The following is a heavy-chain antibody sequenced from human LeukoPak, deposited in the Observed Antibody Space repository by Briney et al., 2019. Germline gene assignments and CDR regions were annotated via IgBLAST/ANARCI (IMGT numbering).Heavy chain of an antibody. CDR2: IWYDGSNK. Sequence: GGSLRLSCAASGFTLSSSAMHRVRQAPGKGLEWVSVIWYDGSNKYYADSVKGRFTISRDISKNTLYLQMNSLRAEDTAMYYCVRDVRGSTNRFDPWGQGTLVTVSS. CDR3: VRDVRGSTNRFDP. J-gene: IGHJ5*02. D-gene: IGHD3-10*02. V-gene: IGHV3-33*01. CDR1: GFTLSSSA.